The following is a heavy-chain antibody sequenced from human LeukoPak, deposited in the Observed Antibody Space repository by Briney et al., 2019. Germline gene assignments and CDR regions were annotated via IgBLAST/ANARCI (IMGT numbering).Heavy chain of an antibody. J-gene: IGHJ4*02. CDR3: ARPNIVATRGSFGY. V-gene: IGHV3-20*04. Sequence: GGSLRLSCAASGFTFDDYGMSWVRQAPGKGLEWVSGINWDGGSTGYGDSVKGRFTISRDNAKNSLYLQMNSLRAEDTAVYYCARPNIVATRGSFGYWGQVTLVTVSS. CDR2: INWDGGST. CDR1: GFTFDDYG. D-gene: IGHD5-12*01.